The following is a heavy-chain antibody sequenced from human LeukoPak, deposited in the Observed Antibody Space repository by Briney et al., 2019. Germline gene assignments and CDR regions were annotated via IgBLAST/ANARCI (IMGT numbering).Heavy chain of an antibody. V-gene: IGHV4-59*01. Sequence: PSETLSLTCTVSGGSISIYYWSWIRQPPGKGLEWIGYIYYSGSTNYNPSLKSRVTISVDTSKNQFSLKLSSVTAADTAVYYCARANYDSSGYYSYFDYWGQGTLVTVSS. D-gene: IGHD3-22*01. CDR3: ARANYDSSGYYSYFDY. CDR1: GGSISIYY. CDR2: IYYSGST. J-gene: IGHJ4*02.